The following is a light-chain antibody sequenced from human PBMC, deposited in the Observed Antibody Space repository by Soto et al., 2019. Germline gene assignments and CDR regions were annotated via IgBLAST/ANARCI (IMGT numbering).Light chain of an antibody. J-gene: IGLJ1*01. CDR2: ENN. CDR1: SSNIGAGYE. V-gene: IGLV1-40*01. Sequence: QSVLTQPPSVSEAPGQRVTISCTESSSNIGAGYEAHWYQQVPGTAPKLLIYENNNRPSGVPDRFSGSKSGTSASLAITGLQAEDEAEDYCQSYDSSLSGYVFGTGTKLTVL. CDR3: QSYDSSLSGYV.